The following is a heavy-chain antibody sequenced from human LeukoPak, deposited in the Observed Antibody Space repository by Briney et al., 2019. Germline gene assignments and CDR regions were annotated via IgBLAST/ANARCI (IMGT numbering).Heavy chain of an antibody. CDR2: ISTSSSYI. D-gene: IGHD5-24*01. CDR3: ARGSIDGYNLIDAFDI. CDR1: GFTFSTYS. Sequence: GGSLRLSCAASGFTFSTYSMNWVRQAPGKGLEWVSSISTSSSYIYHADSVKGRFTTSMQMNSLRAEDTAVYYCARGSIDGYNLIDAFDIWGQGTMVTVSS. V-gene: IGHV3-21*01. J-gene: IGHJ3*02.